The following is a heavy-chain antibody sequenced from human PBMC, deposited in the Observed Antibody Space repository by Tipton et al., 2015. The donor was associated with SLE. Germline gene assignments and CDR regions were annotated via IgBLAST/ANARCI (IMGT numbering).Heavy chain of an antibody. D-gene: IGHD6-6*01. CDR2: IYYGGST. CDR1: GDSISDSNFY. CDR3: TRDVGSIAARRRWLDP. V-gene: IGHV4-39*07. J-gene: IGHJ5*02. Sequence: TLSLTCTVSGDSISDSNFYWGWVRQPPGMGLEWIGKIYYGGSTWYAPSLKSRVTISVDTSKNQFSLKLNSVTAADTATYYCTRDVGSIAARRRWLDPWGRGILVTVSS.